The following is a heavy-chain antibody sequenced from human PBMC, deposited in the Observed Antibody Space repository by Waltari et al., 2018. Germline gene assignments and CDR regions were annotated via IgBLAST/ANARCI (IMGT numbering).Heavy chain of an antibody. CDR1: GFTFSSYG. CDR3: AKDRYSGYDLSWYFDL. J-gene: IGHJ2*01. Sequence: QVQLVDSGGGVVQPGRSLRLSCAASGFTFSSYGMHWVRQAPGKGLEWVAVIWYDGSNKYYADSVKGRFTISRDNSKNTLYLQMNSLRAEDTAMYYCAKDRYSGYDLSWYFDLWGRGTLVTVSS. V-gene: IGHV3-30*18. CDR2: IWYDGSNK. D-gene: IGHD5-12*01.